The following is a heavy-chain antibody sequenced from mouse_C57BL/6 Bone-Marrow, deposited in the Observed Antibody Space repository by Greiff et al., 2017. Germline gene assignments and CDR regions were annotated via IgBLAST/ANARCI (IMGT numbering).Heavy chain of an antibody. J-gene: IGHJ3*01. V-gene: IGHV1-59*01. D-gene: IGHD2-3*01. CDR2: IDPSDSYT. CDR3: ARERDGYSCFAY. CDR1: GYTFTSYW. Sequence: VQLQQPGAELVRPGTSVKLSCKASGYTFTSYWMHWVKQRPGQGLEWIGVIDPSDSYTNYNQKFKGKATLTVDTSSSTAYMQLSSLTSEDSAVYYCARERDGYSCFAYWGQGTLVTVSA.